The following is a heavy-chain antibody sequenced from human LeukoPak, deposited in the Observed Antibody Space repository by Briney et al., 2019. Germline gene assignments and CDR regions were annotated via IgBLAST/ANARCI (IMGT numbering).Heavy chain of an antibody. V-gene: IGHV3-7*01. J-gene: IGHJ6*02. CDR3: AREEGYSNSYYYYGMDV. CDR1: GFTFSNYW. D-gene: IGHD4-11*01. Sequence: AGGSLRLSCAASGFTFSNYWMSWVRQAPGKGLEWVANIKQDGSEKYYVDSVKGRFTISRDNAKNSLYLQMNSLRVEDTAVYYCAREEGYSNSYYYYGMDVWGQGTTVTVSS. CDR2: IKQDGSEK.